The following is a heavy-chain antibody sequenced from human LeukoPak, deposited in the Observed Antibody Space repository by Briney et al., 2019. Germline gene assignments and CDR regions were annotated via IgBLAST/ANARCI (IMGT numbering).Heavy chain of an antibody. Sequence: GGSLRLSCAASGFTLSGYFMSWVRQAPGKGLEWVAVISYDGSNKYYADSVKGRFTISRDNSKNTLYLQMNSLRAEDTAVYYCAKDPDGYNSFQFDYWGQGTLVTVSS. J-gene: IGHJ4*02. CDR1: GFTLSGYF. CDR3: AKDPDGYNSFQFDY. V-gene: IGHV3-30*18. CDR2: ISYDGSNK. D-gene: IGHD5-24*01.